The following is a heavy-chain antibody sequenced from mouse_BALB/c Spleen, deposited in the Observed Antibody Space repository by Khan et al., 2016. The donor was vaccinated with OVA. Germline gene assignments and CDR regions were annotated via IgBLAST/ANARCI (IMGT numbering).Heavy chain of an antibody. Sequence: QVQLKESGPGLVAPSQSLSITCTVSGFSLTGYGVNWVRQPPGKGLEWLGMIWGDGSTDYNSALKSRLSIRKDNSKSQVFLKMNSLQTDDTARYYCARERSDSHRGFAYWGQGTLVTVSA. J-gene: IGHJ3*01. D-gene: IGHD6-1*01. CDR2: IWGDGST. CDR3: ARERSDSHRGFAY. V-gene: IGHV2-6-7*01. CDR1: GFSLTGYG.